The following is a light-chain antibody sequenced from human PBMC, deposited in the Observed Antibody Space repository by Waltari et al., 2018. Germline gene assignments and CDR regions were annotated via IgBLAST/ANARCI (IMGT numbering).Light chain of an antibody. J-gene: IGLJ2*01. CDR3: QSYDSSLSGSV. V-gene: IGLV1-40*01. CDR2: GNI. Sequence: QSVLTQPPSLSGAPGRRDTISCPGCSSHLGTGYDVHWYHQRPGTAPKPLIYGNINRPSGVPDRFSGSKSGTAASLAITGRQAEDEADYYCQSYDSSLSGSVFGGGTKLTVL. CDR1: SSHLGTGYD.